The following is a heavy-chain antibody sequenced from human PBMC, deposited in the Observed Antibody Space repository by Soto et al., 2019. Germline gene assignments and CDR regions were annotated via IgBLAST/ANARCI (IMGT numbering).Heavy chain of an antibody. Sequence: QVQLVQSGAEVKKPGSSVKVSCKASGGTFSSYAISWVRQAPGQGLEWMGGIIPIFGTANYAQKFQGRVTITADDSTSTAYMELSSLRSEDTAVYYYARGAIVVVVAATGYFDYWGQGTLVTVSS. CDR3: ARGAIVVVVAATGYFDY. D-gene: IGHD2-15*01. CDR1: GGTFSSYA. V-gene: IGHV1-69*01. CDR2: IIPIFGTA. J-gene: IGHJ4*02.